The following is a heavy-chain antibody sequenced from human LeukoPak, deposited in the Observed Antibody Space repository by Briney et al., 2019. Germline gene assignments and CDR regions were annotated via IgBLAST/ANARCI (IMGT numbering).Heavy chain of an antibody. CDR2: ISGSGGGT. J-gene: IGHJ4*02. Sequence: GGSPRLSCAASGFTFSSYAMNWVRQAPGKGLEWVSAISGSGGGTYYADSVKGRFTISRDISKNTLYVQMNSLRAEDTAVYYCARDRRVLAATFDYWGQGTLVTVSS. CDR3: ARDRRVLAATFDY. D-gene: IGHD2-15*01. V-gene: IGHV3-23*01. CDR1: GFTFSSYA.